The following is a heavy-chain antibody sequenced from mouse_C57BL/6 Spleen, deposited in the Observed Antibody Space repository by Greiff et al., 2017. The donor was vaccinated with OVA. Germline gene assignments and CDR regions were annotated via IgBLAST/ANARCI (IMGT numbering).Heavy chain of an antibody. CDR2: IDPSDSHT. Sequence: QSCKASGYTFTSYWMQWVKQRPGQGLEWIGEIDPSDSHTNYNQKFKGKATLTVDTSSSTAYMQLSSLTSEDSAVYYCARTGTGYFDYWGQGTTLTVSS. CDR3: ARTGTGYFDY. CDR1: GYTFTSYW. J-gene: IGHJ2*01. D-gene: IGHD4-1*01. V-gene: IGHV1-50*01.